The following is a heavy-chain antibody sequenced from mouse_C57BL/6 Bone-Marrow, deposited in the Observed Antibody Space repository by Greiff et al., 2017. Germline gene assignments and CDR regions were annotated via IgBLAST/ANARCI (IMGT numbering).Heavy chain of an antibody. J-gene: IGHJ1*03. CDR1: GYTFTDYE. Sequence: VQLHQSGAELVRPGASVTLSCKASGYTFTDYEMHWVKQTPVHGLEWIGAIDPETGGTAYNQKFKGKAILTADKSSSTAYMELRSLTSEDSAVYYCTFYYVYEYWYFDVWGTGTTVTVSS. CDR2: IDPETGGT. V-gene: IGHV1-15*01. CDR3: TFYYVYEYWYFDV. D-gene: IGHD2-2*01.